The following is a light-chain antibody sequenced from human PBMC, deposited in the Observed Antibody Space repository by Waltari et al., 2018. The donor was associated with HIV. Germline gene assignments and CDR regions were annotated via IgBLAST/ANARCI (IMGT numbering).Light chain of an antibody. CDR1: NSDVGGYNF. J-gene: IGLJ2*01. CDR3: CSYAGNYTLV. CDR2: DVS. Sequence: QSALTQPRSVSGSPGQSVTISCTGTNSDVGGYNFVSWYQQHPGKAPKLMIYDVSKRPSGVPGRFSGSKSGNTASLTISGLQAEDEADYFCCSYAGNYTLVFGGGTTLTVL. V-gene: IGLV2-11*01.